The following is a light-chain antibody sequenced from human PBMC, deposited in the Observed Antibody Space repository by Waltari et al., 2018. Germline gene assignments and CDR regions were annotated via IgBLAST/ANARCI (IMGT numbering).Light chain of an antibody. Sequence: MTQSPLSLPVPPGRPPPIPCRSSQSLLHSNGYNSLDWYLQKPGQSPQLLIYLGSNRASGVPDRFSGSGSGTDFTLKISRVEAEDVGVYYCMQALQTPPYTFGQGTKLEIK. J-gene: IGKJ2*01. CDR1: QSLLHSNGYNS. CDR3: MQALQTPPYT. CDR2: LGS. V-gene: IGKV2-28*01.